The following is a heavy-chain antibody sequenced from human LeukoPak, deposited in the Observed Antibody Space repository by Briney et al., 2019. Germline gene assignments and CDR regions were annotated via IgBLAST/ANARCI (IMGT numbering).Heavy chain of an antibody. V-gene: IGHV3-53*01. CDR2: IYSGGST. CDR3: ARDFGSYSPSDY. J-gene: IGHJ4*02. D-gene: IGHD1-26*01. Sequence: GRSLRLSCAASGFTVSSNYMSWVRQAPGKGLEWVSVIYSGGSTYYADSVKGRFTISRDNSKNTLYLQMNSLRAEDTAVYYCARDFGSYSPSDYWGQGTLVTVSS. CDR1: GFTVSSNY.